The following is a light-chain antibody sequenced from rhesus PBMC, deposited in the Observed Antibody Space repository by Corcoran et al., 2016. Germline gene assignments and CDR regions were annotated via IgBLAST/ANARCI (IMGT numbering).Light chain of an antibody. V-gene: IGKV1-33*02. J-gene: IGKJ1*01. CDR2: AAS. Sequence: DIQMTQPPSSLSASLGDRVSITCQASQGISSWLAWFQQKPGKAPKLLIYAASRLNSGVPSRFRGNGSGTGFTLTISSLHPEDFATCYYQQHTSYPRAFGQGTKVRI. CDR3: QQHTSYPRA. CDR1: QGISSW.